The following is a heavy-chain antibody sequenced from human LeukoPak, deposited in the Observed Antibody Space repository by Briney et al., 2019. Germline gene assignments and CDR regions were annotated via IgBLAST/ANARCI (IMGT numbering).Heavy chain of an antibody. J-gene: IGHJ4*02. CDR3: AKAGIYDSSGYYFDY. CDR1: GFTFSSYA. CDR2: ISGSGGST. D-gene: IGHD3-22*01. Sequence: GGPLRLSCAASGFTFSSYAMSWVRQAPGKGLEWVSAISGSGGSTYYADSVKGRFTISRDNSKNTLYLQMNSLRAEDTAVYYCAKAGIYDSSGYYFDYWGQGTLVTVSS. V-gene: IGHV3-23*01.